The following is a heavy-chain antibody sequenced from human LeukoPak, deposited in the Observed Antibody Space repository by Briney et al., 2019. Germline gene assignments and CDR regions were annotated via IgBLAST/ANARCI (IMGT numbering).Heavy chain of an antibody. D-gene: IGHD3-3*01. CDR2: IYTSGST. CDR3: ARDRGEYYDFWSGYPHDAFDI. CDR1: GGSISSYY. Sequence: SETLSLTCTVSGGSISSYYWSWIRQPAGKGLEWIGRIYTSGSTNYNPSLKSRVTMSVDTSKDQFSLKLSPVTAADTAVYYCARDRGEYYDFWSGYPHDAFDIWGQGTMVTVSS. V-gene: IGHV4-4*07. J-gene: IGHJ3*02.